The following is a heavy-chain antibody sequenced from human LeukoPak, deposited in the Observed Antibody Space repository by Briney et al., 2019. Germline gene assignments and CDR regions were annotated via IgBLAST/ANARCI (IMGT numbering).Heavy chain of an antibody. D-gene: IGHD4-11*01. CDR3: ARSQLSDLQGAFDI. V-gene: IGHV3-11*01. Sequence: GGSLRLSCAASGFTFSDHYMSWIRQAPGKGLEWVSYISSSGSTIYYADSVKGRFTISRDNAKNSLYLQMNSLRAEDTAVYYCARSQLSDLQGAFDIWGQGTMVTVSS. J-gene: IGHJ3*02. CDR2: ISSSGSTI. CDR1: GFTFSDHY.